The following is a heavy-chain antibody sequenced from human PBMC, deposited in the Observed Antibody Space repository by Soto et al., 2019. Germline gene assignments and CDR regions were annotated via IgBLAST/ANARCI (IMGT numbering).Heavy chain of an antibody. CDR2: IYYSGST. V-gene: IGHV4-59*01. J-gene: IGHJ4*02. D-gene: IGHD3-16*02. Sequence: QVQLQESGPGLVKPSETLSLTCTVSGGSISSYYWSWIRQPPGKGLEWIGYIYYSGSTNYNPSLKSRVTRSVDTAKNQFSLKLSSVTAADTAVYYCARESDYIWGSYRSTQFDYWGQGTLVTVSS. CDR1: GGSISSYY. CDR3: ARESDYIWGSYRSTQFDY.